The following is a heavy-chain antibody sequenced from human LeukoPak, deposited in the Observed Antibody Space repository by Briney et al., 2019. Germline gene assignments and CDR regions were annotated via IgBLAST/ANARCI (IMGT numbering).Heavy chain of an antibody. CDR1: GFTFSSYA. D-gene: IGHD2-15*01. Sequence: GRSLRLSCAASGFTFSSYAMHWVRQAPGKGLEWVAVISYDGSNKYYADSVKGRFTISRDNSKNTLYLQMNSLRAEDTAVYYCAKAAGVGYCSGGSCYSIDYWGQGTLVTVSS. J-gene: IGHJ4*02. CDR3: AKAAGVGYCSGGSCYSIDY. V-gene: IGHV3-30-3*01. CDR2: ISYDGSNK.